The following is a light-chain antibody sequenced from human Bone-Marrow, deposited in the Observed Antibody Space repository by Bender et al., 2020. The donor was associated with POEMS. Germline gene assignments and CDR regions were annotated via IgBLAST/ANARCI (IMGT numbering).Light chain of an antibody. J-gene: IGLJ3*02. Sequence: QSALTQPASVSGSPGQSITISCTGTSSDVGRYTLVSWYQQHPGKAPKLIIYEDTKRPSGVSNRFSGSKSGTSASLAISGLQSEDEADYYCQSYDSSLSGSAFGGGTKLTVL. CDR1: SSDVGRYTL. CDR2: EDT. CDR3: QSYDSSLSGSA. V-gene: IGLV2-14*02.